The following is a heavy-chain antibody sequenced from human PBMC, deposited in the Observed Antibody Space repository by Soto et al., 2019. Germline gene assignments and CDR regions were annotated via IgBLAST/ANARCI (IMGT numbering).Heavy chain of an antibody. CDR2: IYRTGST. Sequence: SETLSLTCAVSGGSFTSNHSSTWVRQPPGQGLEWLGEIYRTGSTNYYPSLKSRVTISLDKSENHLSLKVNSLTAADTAVYYCASRDPGTSVDYWGQGTLVTAPQ. CDR1: GGSFTSNHS. V-gene: IGHV4-4*02. D-gene: IGHD1-7*01. J-gene: IGHJ4*02. CDR3: ASRDPGTSVDY.